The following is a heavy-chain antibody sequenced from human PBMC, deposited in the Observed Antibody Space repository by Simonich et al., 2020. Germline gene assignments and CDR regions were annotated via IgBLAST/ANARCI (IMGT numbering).Heavy chain of an antibody. CDR1: GYTFTSYG. Sequence: QVQLVQSGAEVKKPGASVKVSCKASGYTFTSYGISWWRQAPGQGLGWIGWISAYNGNTNDAQKLQGRVTMTTDTSTSTAYMELRSLRSDDTAVYYCARSTTGTTAFDIWGQGTMVTVSS. J-gene: IGHJ3*02. CDR2: ISAYNGNT. CDR3: ARSTTGTTAFDI. D-gene: IGHD1-7*01. V-gene: IGHV1-18*01.